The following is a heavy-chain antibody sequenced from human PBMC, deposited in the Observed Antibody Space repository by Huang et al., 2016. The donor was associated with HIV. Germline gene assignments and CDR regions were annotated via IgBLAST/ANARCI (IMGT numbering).Heavy chain of an antibody. Sequence: EVQLVESGGGLVQPGGSLRLSCAASGFSISSYWMHWVRQDPGKGRVWVSRINSDGSSTSDADSVKGRFTISRGNAKNTLYLQMNSLRAEDTAVYYCARDPRIQSWLNFFDYWGQGTLVSVSS. D-gene: IGHD3-22*01. CDR1: GFSISSYW. CDR2: INSDGSST. J-gene: IGHJ4*02. CDR3: ARDPRIQSWLNFFDY. V-gene: IGHV3-74*01.